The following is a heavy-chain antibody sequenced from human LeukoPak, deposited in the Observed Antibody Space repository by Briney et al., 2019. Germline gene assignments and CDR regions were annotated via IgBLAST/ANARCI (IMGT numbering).Heavy chain of an antibody. CDR3: ARDSSSWYYWFDP. V-gene: IGHV1-18*01. D-gene: IGHD6-13*01. CDR1: GYTFTSYG. J-gene: IGHJ5*02. CDR2: ISAYNGNT. Sequence: GASVKVSCKASGYTFTSYGISWVRQAPGQGLEWMGWISAYNGNTNYAQKLQGRVTITTDTSTSTAYLELRSLRSDDTAVYYCARDSSSWYYWFDPWGQGTLVTVSS.